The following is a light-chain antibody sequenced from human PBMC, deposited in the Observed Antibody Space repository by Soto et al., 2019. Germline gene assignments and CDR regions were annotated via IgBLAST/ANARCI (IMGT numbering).Light chain of an antibody. V-gene: IGKV3-11*01. CDR2: DGS. Sequence: EIVLTQSPATLSFSPGERATLSCRVSQSISSYLAWYQQKPGQAPRLLIYDGSNRATGIPARFSGSGYGTDFTLTISSLEPEDFAVYYCQQRTDWLWTFGQGTKVQMK. CDR3: QQRTDWLWT. J-gene: IGKJ1*01. CDR1: QSISSY.